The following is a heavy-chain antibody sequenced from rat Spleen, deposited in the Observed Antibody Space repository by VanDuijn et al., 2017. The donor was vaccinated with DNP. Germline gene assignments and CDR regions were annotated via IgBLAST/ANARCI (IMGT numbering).Heavy chain of an antibody. Sequence: EVQLQESGSGLVKPSQSLSLTCSVTGYSITSNYWGWIRQFPGNKMEYIGHISYSGRTSYNPSLTGRISITRDTSKNQFFLQLNSVTTEDTATYYSVRGHPPRGFDYWGQGVMVTVSS. CDR2: ISYSGRT. D-gene: IGHD3-8*01. J-gene: IGHJ2*01. CDR3: VRGHPPRGFDY. V-gene: IGHV3-1*01. CDR1: GYSITSNY.